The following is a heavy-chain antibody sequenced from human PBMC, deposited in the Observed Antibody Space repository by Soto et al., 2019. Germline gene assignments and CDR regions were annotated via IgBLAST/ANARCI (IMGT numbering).Heavy chain of an antibody. CDR2: MNPNSGNT. D-gene: IGHD3-3*01. V-gene: IGHV1-8*01. J-gene: IGHJ6*02. CDR1: GYTFTSYD. CDR3: ARRNHIGRFLEGLPLTYSYYGMDV. Sequence: ASVKVSCKASGYTFTSYDINWVRQATGQGLEWMGWMNPNSGNTGYAQKFQGRVTMTRNTSISTAYMELSSLRSEDTAVYYCARRNHIGRFLEGLPLTYSYYGMDVWGQGTTVTVSS.